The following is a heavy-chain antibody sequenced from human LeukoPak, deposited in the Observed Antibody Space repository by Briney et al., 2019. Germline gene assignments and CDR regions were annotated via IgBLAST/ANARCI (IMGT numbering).Heavy chain of an antibody. CDR3: ARARDSSGYYADY. Sequence: PSETLSLTCTVSGDSISYFYWGWIRQPPGKGLEWIGYIFYSGSTNYNPSLKSRVTISVDTSKNQFSLKLSSVTAADTAVYYCARARDSSGYYADYWGQGTLVTVSS. V-gene: IGHV4-59*01. CDR2: IFYSGST. CDR1: GDSISYFY. D-gene: IGHD3-22*01. J-gene: IGHJ4*02.